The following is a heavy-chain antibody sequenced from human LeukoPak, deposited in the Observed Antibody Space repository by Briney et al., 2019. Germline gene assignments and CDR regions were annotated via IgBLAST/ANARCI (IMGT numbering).Heavy chain of an antibody. D-gene: IGHD6-13*01. V-gene: IGHV3-30*02. J-gene: IGHJ4*02. CDR1: GFTFSSYG. CDR3: AKDRDIAAAGYLFDY. CDR2: IRYDGSNK. Sequence: GGSLRLSCAASGFTFSSYGMHWVRQAPGKGLEWVAFIRYDGSNKYYADSVKGRFTISRDNSKNTLSLQMNSLRAEDTAVYYCAKDRDIAAAGYLFDYWGQGTLVTVSS.